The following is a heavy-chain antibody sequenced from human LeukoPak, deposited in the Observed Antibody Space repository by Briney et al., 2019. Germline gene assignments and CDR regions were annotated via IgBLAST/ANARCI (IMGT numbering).Heavy chain of an antibody. D-gene: IGHD3/OR15-3a*01. J-gene: IGHJ4*02. V-gene: IGHV4-4*07. Sequence: PSETLSLTCTVSGGSISSYDWSWIRQPAGKGLEWIGRIYTSGNTNYNPSLKSRVTMSVDTSKNQFSLKLSSVTAADTAVYYCAIHPDLDSPRRKYYFDYWGQGTLVTVSS. CDR2: IYTSGNT. CDR1: GGSISSYD. CDR3: AIHPDLDSPRRKYYFDY.